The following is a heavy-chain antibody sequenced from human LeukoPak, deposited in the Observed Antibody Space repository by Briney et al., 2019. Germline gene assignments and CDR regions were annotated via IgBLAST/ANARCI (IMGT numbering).Heavy chain of an antibody. V-gene: IGHV1-69*01. CDR1: ECTFGAYS. J-gene: IGHJ4*02. D-gene: IGHD3-10*01. CDR3: AAGRRLGELFFDY. CDR2: INPIFNIP. Sequence: SVKVSCKASECTFGAYSLDWVRQAPGQGLEWLGGINPIFNIPNYAQKFRGRVTITADESTNTAYMELSSLKYDDTAVYYCAAGRRLGELFFDYWGQGALVTVSS.